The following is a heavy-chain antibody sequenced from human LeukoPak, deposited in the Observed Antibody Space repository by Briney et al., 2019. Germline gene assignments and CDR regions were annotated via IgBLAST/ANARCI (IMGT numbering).Heavy chain of an antibody. CDR1: GGSTRSHF. V-gene: IGHV4-59*11. CDR2: IYTGGTT. CDR3: TKATKWLAFDD. J-gene: IGHJ4*02. Sequence: SETLSLTCTVSGGSTRSHFWSWIRQSPGKGLEWIGNIYTGGTTNYNPSLKSGVTISLDTSKTPLSLHLASVTAAHTAVYYCTKATKWLAFDDWGRGTLVTVSS. D-gene: IGHD6-19*01.